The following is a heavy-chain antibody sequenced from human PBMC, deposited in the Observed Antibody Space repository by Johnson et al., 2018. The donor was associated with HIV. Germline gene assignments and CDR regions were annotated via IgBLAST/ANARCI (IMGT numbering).Heavy chain of an antibody. Sequence: VQLVESGGGLVKPGGSLRLSCAASGFNFSDHYMTWIRQAPGKGLEWVSGINWNGGSKGYAESVKGRFSISRDNAKNSLYLQMNSLKGEDTALYYCARAGGAVGVNGFDMWGQGTMVTVSS. J-gene: IGHJ3*02. CDR1: GFNFSDHY. V-gene: IGHV3-20*04. CDR2: INWNGGSK. CDR3: ARAGGAVGVNGFDM. D-gene: IGHD1-26*01.